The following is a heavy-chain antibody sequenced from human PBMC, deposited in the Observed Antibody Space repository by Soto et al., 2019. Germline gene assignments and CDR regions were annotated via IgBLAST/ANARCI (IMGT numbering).Heavy chain of an antibody. D-gene: IGHD3-22*01. CDR2: IIPIFSTP. Sequence: QVQLVQSGAEVKKPGSSVKVSCKTSGGTFGSYAISWVRQAPGQGLEWMGGIIPIFSTPNYAQKFQGRVTSTADESTSTAYMALSSLRSEDTAVYYCARPIQYYFDTSAQSAWFDPWGQGTLVTVSS. CDR3: ARPIQYYFDTSAQSAWFDP. J-gene: IGHJ5*02. CDR1: GGTFGSYA. V-gene: IGHV1-69*12.